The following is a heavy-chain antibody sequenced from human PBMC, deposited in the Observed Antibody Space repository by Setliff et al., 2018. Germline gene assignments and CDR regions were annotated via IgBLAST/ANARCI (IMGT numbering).Heavy chain of an antibody. CDR1: GGSISSGNYY. CDR2: ISYSGTT. D-gene: IGHD2-15*01. J-gene: IGHJ4*02. CDR3: ARGLNSVSWTFAY. V-gene: IGHV4-39*01. Sequence: KTSETLSLTCTVSGGSISSGNYYWSWIRQPPGKGLEWIGSISYSGTTYHNRSLRSRVAISTDTSKNQFSLKVNSVTAADTAIYYCARGLNSVSWTFAYWGQGSLVTVSS.